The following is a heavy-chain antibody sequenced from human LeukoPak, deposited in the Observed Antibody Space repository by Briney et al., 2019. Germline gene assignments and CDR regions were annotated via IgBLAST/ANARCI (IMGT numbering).Heavy chain of an antibody. CDR2: INIDGSSA. D-gene: IGHD6-6*01. V-gene: IGHV3-74*01. Sequence: PGGSLRLSCAASGFTFSTYAMSWVRQAPGKGLVWVSRINIDGSSANYADSVKGRFTISRDNAKNTLYLQMNSLTAEDTAVFYCSRDGGSSSTWFDPWGQGTLVTVSS. CDR1: GFTFSTYA. CDR3: SRDGGSSSTWFDP. J-gene: IGHJ5*02.